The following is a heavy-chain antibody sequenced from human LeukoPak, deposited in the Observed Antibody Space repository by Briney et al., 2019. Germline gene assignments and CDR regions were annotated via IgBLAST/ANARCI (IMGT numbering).Heavy chain of an antibody. CDR1: GFTFDDYA. Sequence: PGGSLRLSCAASGFTFDDYAMHWVRQAPGKGLEWVSGISWNSGSIGYADSVKGRFTISRDNAKNSLYLQMNSLRAEDTALYYCAKDSAPMGYGSGTLFDYWGQGTLVTVSS. CDR3: AKDSAPMGYGSGTLFDY. D-gene: IGHD3-10*01. J-gene: IGHJ4*02. V-gene: IGHV3-9*01. CDR2: ISWNSGSI.